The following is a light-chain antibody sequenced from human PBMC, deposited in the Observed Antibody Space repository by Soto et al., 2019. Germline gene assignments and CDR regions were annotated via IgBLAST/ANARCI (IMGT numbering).Light chain of an antibody. J-gene: IGLJ2*01. Sequence: QSALTQPASESGSPGQSITISCTGTSSDIGSYNYVSWYQRHPGRAPKLLIYDVSYRPSGVSDRFSGSESGYTASLTISGLQTEDEADYFCSSYPGTYTVFGGGTKLTVL. V-gene: IGLV2-14*03. CDR2: DVS. CDR1: SSDIGSYNY. CDR3: SSYPGTYTV.